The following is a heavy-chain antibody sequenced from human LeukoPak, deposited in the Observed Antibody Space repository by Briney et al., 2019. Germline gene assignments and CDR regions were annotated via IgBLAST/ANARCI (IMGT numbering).Heavy chain of an antibody. CDR2: IYYSGST. CDR3: ARVRGYDILTGYFDY. V-gene: IGHV4-59*01. D-gene: IGHD3-9*01. Sequence: SETLSLTCTVSGGFISRYYWSWIRQPPGKGLEWIGYIYYSGSTNYNPSLKSRVTISVDTSKNQFSLKLSSVTAADTAVYYCARVRGYDILTGYFDYWGQGTLVTVSS. CDR1: GGFISRYY. J-gene: IGHJ4*02.